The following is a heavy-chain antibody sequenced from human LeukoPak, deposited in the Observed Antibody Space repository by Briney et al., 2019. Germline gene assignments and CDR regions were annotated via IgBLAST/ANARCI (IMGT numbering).Heavy chain of an antibody. D-gene: IGHD2-15*01. J-gene: IGHJ4*02. Sequence: PGGSLRLSCAASGFTFTNYAINWVRQAPGKGLAWVSAISGSGGNTYYADSVQGRFTISRDNSKSTLCLQMNSLRAEDTAVYYCAKQLGYCSDGSCYFPYWGQGTLVTVSS. CDR2: ISGSGGNT. CDR3: AKQLGYCSDGSCYFPY. CDR1: GFTFTNYA. V-gene: IGHV3-23*01.